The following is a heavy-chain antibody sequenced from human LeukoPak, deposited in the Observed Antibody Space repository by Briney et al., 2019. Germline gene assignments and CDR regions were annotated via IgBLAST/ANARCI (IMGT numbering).Heavy chain of an antibody. D-gene: IGHD3-16*01. CDR1: SGSISSGNYY. CDR3: ARVITVRGVIFDY. J-gene: IGHJ4*02. CDR2: INTSGSS. V-gene: IGHV4-61*02. Sequence: PSQTLSLTCTVSSGSISSGNYYWSWIRQPAGKGLEWIGRINTSGSSDYNPSLKSRVTISVDTSKNQFSLKLSSVTAADTAVYYCARVITVRGVIFDYWGQGTLVTVSS.